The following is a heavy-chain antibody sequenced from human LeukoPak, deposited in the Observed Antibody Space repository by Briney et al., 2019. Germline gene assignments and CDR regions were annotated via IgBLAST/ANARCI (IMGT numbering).Heavy chain of an antibody. Sequence: PSEPLSLTCTVSGGSISSYYWSWIRQPPGKGMEWIGYIYYSGSTNYNPSLKSRVTISVDTSKNQFSLKLSSVTAADTAVYYCAREDYDILTGLIDWGLGTLVTVSS. CDR3: AREDYDILTGLID. J-gene: IGHJ4*02. CDR1: GGSISSYY. D-gene: IGHD3-9*01. CDR2: IYYSGST. V-gene: IGHV4-59*01.